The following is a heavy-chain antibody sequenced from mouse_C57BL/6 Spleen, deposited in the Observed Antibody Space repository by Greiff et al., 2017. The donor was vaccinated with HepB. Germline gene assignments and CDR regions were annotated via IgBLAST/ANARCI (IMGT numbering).Heavy chain of an antibody. Sequence: VQLQQPGAELVKPGASVKLSCKASGYTFTSYWMQWVKQRPGQGLEWIGEIDPSDSYTNYNQKFKGKATLTVDTSSSTAYMQLSSLTSEDSAVYYCARQGSPYWGKGTTLTVSS. J-gene: IGHJ2*01. D-gene: IGHD1-1*01. V-gene: IGHV1-50*01. CDR2: IDPSDSYT. CDR1: GYTFTSYW. CDR3: ARQGSPY.